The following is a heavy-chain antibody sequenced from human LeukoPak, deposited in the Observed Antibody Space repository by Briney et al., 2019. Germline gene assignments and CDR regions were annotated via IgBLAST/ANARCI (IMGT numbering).Heavy chain of an antibody. CDR3: ARVRELLWFGEFSGRLLDY. J-gene: IGHJ4*02. Sequence: ASVKVSCKASGYTFTSYAMHWVRQAPGQRLEWMGWINAGNGNTKYSQKSQGRVTITRDTSASTSYMELSSLRSEDTAVYYCARVRELLWFGEFSGRLLDYWGQGTLVTVSS. D-gene: IGHD3-10*01. CDR2: INAGNGNT. V-gene: IGHV1-3*01. CDR1: GYTFTSYA.